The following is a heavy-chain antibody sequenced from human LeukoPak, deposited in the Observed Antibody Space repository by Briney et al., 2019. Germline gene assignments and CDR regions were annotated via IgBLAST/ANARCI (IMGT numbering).Heavy chain of an antibody. V-gene: IGHV4-39*01. CDR2: IYYSGST. Sequence: SETLSLTCTVSGGSISSRSYYWGWIRQPPGKGLEWIGSIYYSGSTYYNPSLKSRVTISVDTSKNQFSLKLSSVTAADTAVYYCARRNEYSSSGFDYWGQGTLVTVSS. J-gene: IGHJ4*02. CDR1: GGSISSRSYY. CDR3: ARRNEYSSSGFDY. D-gene: IGHD6-6*01.